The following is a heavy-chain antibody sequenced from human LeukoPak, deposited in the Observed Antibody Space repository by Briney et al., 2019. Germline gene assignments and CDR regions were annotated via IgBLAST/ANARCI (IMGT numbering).Heavy chain of an antibody. V-gene: IGHV4-59*01. J-gene: IGHJ2*01. CDR2: ISYRGTT. CDR1: GVSISSSY. D-gene: IGHD2-15*01. CDR3: ARDPGSCSGGSCSFYWYFDL. Sequence: SETLSLTCSVSGVSISSSYWSWIRQPPGKGLEWIGYISYRGTTKYNPSLKSRVTISVDTSKNQVSLNLSSVTAADTAVYYWARDPGSCSGGSCSFYWYFDLWGRGTLVTVSS.